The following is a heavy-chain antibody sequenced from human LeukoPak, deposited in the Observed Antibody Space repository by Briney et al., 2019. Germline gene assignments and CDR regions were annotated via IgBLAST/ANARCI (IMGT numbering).Heavy chain of an antibody. V-gene: IGHV3-33*01. CDR2: VWYDGSNK. CDR3: ARDRDVYSSRWNRNFAY. Sequence: GGSLRLSCAASGFTFSNYGMHWVRQAPGKGLEWVAIVWYDGSNKYYADSVKGRFTISRDNSKNTLYLQMNSLRAEDTAVYYCARDRDVYSSRWNRNFAYWGQGTLVTVSA. D-gene: IGHD6-13*01. CDR1: GFTFSNYG. J-gene: IGHJ4*02.